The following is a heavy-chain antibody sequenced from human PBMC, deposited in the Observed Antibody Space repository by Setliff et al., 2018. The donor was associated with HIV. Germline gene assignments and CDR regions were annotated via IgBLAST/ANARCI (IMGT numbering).Heavy chain of an antibody. CDR2: IDPRRGST. CDR3: ARDVGVPGRGNALDY. J-gene: IGHJ4*02. Sequence: ASVKVSCKASGYTFTDFHMHWVRQAPGQGLEWMGAIDPRRGSTEYAQKFQGTVTMTRDTSISTAYMELSGLKSDDTALYCCARDVGVPGRGNALDYWGQGALVTVSS. D-gene: IGHD3-3*01. CDR1: GYTFTDFH. V-gene: IGHV1-2*02.